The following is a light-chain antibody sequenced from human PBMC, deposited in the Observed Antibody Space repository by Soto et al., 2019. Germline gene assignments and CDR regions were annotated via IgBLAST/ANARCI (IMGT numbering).Light chain of an antibody. Sequence: QSALTQPPSVSGAPGQRVTISCTGSSSNIGAGFDVHWYQQNPGTAPKLLIYRNSNRPSGVPDRFSGSRSGTSAPLAITGLQAEDEADYYCQSYDSSLSGSVFGGGTKLTVL. CDR2: RNS. V-gene: IGLV1-40*01. J-gene: IGLJ2*01. CDR1: SSNIGAGFD. CDR3: QSYDSSLSGSV.